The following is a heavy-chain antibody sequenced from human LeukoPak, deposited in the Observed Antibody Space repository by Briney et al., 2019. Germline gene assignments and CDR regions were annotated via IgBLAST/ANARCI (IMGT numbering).Heavy chain of an antibody. J-gene: IGHJ4*02. D-gene: IGHD5-12*01. CDR3: AKDQPPTN. Sequence: GGSLRLSCAASGFAFSSYGMHWVRQAPGKGLEWVAYIHYDSTTEDYADSVKGRFTISRDNSKNTLYLQMNSLRAEDTAVYYCAKDQPPTNWGQGTLVTVSS. V-gene: IGHV3-30*02. CDR2: IHYDSTTE. CDR1: GFAFSSYG.